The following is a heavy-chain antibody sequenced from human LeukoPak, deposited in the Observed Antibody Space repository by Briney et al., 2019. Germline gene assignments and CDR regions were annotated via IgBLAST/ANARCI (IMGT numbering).Heavy chain of an antibody. CDR3: ARGDSSGWLTVGY. Sequence: GRSLRLSCAASGFTFDDYAMHWVRQAPGKGLEWVSGISWNSGSIGYADSVKGRFTISRDNAKNSLYLQMNSLRAEDTAVYYCARGDSSGWLTVGYWGQGTLVTVSS. V-gene: IGHV3-9*01. D-gene: IGHD6-19*01. CDR1: GFTFDDYA. J-gene: IGHJ4*02. CDR2: ISWNSGSI.